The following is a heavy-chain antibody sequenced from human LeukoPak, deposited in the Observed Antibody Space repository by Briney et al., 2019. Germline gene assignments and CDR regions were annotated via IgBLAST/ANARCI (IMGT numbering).Heavy chain of an antibody. V-gene: IGHV1-46*01. CDR1: GYTFTSYY. D-gene: IGHD4-23*01. CDR2: INLSGGST. J-gene: IGHJ6*03. Sequence: ASVKVSCKASGYTFTSYYMHWARQAPGQGLEWMGLINLSGGSTSYAQKFQGRVTMTRDTSTSTVYMELSSLRSEDTAVYYCARAGGGNPRYYYMDVWGKGTTVTVSS. CDR3: ARAGGGNPRYYYMDV.